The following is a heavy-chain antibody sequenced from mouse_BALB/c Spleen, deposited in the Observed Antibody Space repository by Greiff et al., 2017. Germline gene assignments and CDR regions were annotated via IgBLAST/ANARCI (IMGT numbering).Heavy chain of an antibody. V-gene: IGHV1S45*01. J-gene: IGHJ4*01. Sequence: EVQVVESGAELVRPGASVKISCKAFGYTFTNHHINWVKQRPGQGLDWIGYINPYNDYTSYNQKFKGKATLTVDKSSSTAYMELSSLTSEDSAVYYCALITTVVYYYAMDYWGQGTSVTVSS. CDR3: ALITTVVYYYAMDY. D-gene: IGHD1-1*01. CDR1: GYTFTNHH. CDR2: INPYNDYT.